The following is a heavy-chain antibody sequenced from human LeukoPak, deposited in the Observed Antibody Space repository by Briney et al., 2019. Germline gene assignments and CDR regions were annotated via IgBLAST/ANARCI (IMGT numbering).Heavy chain of an antibody. D-gene: IGHD3-22*01. V-gene: IGHV1-18*01. CDR3: ARAGYYDSSGCYSYYFDY. J-gene: IGHJ4*02. Sequence: ASVKVSCKASGYTFTSYGISWVRQAPGQGLEWMGWISAYNGNTNYAQKLQGRVTMTTDTSTSTAYMELRSLRSDDTAVYYCARAGYYDSSGCYSYYFDYWGQGTLVTVSS. CDR1: GYTFTSYG. CDR2: ISAYNGNT.